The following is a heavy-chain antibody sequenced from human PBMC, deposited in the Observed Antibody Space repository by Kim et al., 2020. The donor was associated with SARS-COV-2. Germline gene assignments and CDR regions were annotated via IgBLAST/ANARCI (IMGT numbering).Heavy chain of an antibody. D-gene: IGHD2-21*01. CDR3: AREDWYLDS. J-gene: IGHJ5*01. CDR2: IKEDGSQK. Sequence: GGSLRLSCAASGFTFASYWMSWVRQAPGKGLEWVANIKEDGSQKYFMDSVKGRFTISRDNAKSSLYLQMNSLRDEDTAASYCAREDWYLDSWGHGTLVTV. CDR1: GFTFASYW. V-gene: IGHV3-7*03.